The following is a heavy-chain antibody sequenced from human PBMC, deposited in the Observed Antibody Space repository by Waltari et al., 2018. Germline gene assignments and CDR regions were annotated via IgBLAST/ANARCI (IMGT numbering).Heavy chain of an antibody. V-gene: IGHV3-23*01. CDR1: GFTFSSYA. D-gene: IGHD3-3*01. CDR2: ISGSGGST. CDR3: ATVIPSGHFDYYYGMDV. J-gene: IGHJ6*02. Sequence: EVQLLESGGGLVQPGGSLRLSCAASGFTFSSYAMSWFRQAPGKGLEWVSAISGSGGSTYYADSVKGRFTISRDNSKNTLYLQMNSLRAEDTAVYYCATVIPSGHFDYYYGMDVWGQGTTVTVSS.